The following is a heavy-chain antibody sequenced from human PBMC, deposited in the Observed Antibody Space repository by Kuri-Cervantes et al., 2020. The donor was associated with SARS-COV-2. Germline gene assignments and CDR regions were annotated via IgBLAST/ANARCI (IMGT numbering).Heavy chain of an antibody. Sequence: SETLSLTCAVYGGSFSGYYWTWIRQPPGKGLEWIGEINHSGSTNYNPSLKSRVTISVDTSKNQISLKLSSVTAADTAVYYCARRLWSGYSFRYYHYMDVWGKGTTDRLL. D-gene: IGHD3-3*01. CDR2: INHSGST. V-gene: IGHV4-34*01. J-gene: IGHJ6*03. CDR3: ARRLWSGYSFRYYHYMDV. CDR1: GGSFSGYY.